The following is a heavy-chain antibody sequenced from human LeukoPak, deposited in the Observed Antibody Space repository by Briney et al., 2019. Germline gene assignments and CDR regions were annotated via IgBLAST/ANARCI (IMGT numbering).Heavy chain of an antibody. J-gene: IGHJ3*02. CDR1: GFTVSSNY. CDR2: IYSGGST. Sequence: GGSLRLSCAASGFTVSSNYMSWVRQAPGKGLEWVSVIYSGGSTYYADSVKGRFTISRDNSKNTLYLQMNSLRDEDTAVYYCARAQGGGAFDIWGQGTMVTVSS. CDR3: ARAQGGGAFDI. V-gene: IGHV3-53*01. D-gene: IGHD2-15*01.